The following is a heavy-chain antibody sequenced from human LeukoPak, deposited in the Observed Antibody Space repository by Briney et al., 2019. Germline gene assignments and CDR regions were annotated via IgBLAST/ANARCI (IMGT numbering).Heavy chain of an antibody. D-gene: IGHD1-7*01. Sequence: SETLSLTCAVYDGSFSDSYWTWIRQPPGKGLEWVAEINHSGATDYNPALKSRVSISVDPSKKQFSLRLNSVTVADTAVYYCAKDERNWNYNLASQTYDWGQGTLVTVSS. J-gene: IGHJ4*02. CDR1: DGSFSDSY. CDR2: INHSGAT. V-gene: IGHV4-34*01. CDR3: AKDERNWNYNLASQTYD.